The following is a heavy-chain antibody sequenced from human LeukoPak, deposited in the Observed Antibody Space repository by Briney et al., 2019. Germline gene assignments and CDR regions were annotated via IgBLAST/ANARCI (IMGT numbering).Heavy chain of an antibody. CDR3: ARAGQQHPYFDY. J-gene: IGHJ4*02. D-gene: IGHD6-13*01. CDR2: IYYSGST. V-gene: IGHV4-31*03. CDR1: GGSISSGGYY. Sequence: SETLSLTCTVSGGSISSGGYYWSWIRQHPGKGLEWIGYIYYSGSTYYNPSLKSRVTISVDTSKNQFSLKLSSVTAADTAVYYCARAGQQHPYFDYWGQGTLVTVSS.